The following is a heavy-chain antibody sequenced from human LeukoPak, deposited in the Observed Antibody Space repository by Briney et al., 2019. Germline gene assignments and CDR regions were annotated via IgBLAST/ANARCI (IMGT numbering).Heavy chain of an antibody. CDR1: GFTFSNYT. Sequence: GGSLRLSCAASGFTFSNYTMHWVRQAPGKGLEWVAVISYDGNNKYYADSVKGRFAISRDNSKNTLYLQMNSLRAEDTAVYYCAREWGYYDYWGQGTLVTVSS. D-gene: IGHD3-16*01. V-gene: IGHV3-30*09. CDR2: ISYDGNNK. J-gene: IGHJ4*02. CDR3: AREWGYYDY.